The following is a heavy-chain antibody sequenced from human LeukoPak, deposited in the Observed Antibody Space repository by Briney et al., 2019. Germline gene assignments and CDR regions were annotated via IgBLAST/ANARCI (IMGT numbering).Heavy chain of an antibody. Sequence: QTGGSLRLXCAASGFTFSSYAMSWVRQAPGKGLEWVSAISGSGGSTYYADSVKGRFTISRDNSKNTLYLQMNSLRAEDTAVYYCAKNMYREYQRAFDIWGQGTMVTVSS. D-gene: IGHD2-2*01. V-gene: IGHV3-23*01. CDR2: ISGSGGST. CDR3: AKNMYREYQRAFDI. CDR1: GFTFSSYA. J-gene: IGHJ3*02.